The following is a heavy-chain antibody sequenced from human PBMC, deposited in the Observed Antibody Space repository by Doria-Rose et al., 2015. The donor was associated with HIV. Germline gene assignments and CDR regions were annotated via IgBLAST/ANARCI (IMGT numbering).Heavy chain of an antibody. CDR2: IVSDYAR. CDR1: GVSLSSPGMG. J-gene: IGHJ4*02. V-gene: IGHV2-26*01. D-gene: IGHD6-13*01. CDR3: ARIKSSRWYHKYYFDF. Sequence: QITLKESGPVLVKPTETLTLTCTVSGVSLSSPGMGVSWIRQPPGKALEWLAIIVSDYARSYKTSLQSRLTISRCTSKSQVVLTMTDMDPVDTATYYCARIKSSRWYHKYYFDFWGQGTLVIVSA.